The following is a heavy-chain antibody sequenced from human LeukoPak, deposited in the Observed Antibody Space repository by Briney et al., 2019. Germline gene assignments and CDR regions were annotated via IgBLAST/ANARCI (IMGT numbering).Heavy chain of an antibody. CDR1: GFTFSSYG. V-gene: IGHV3-33*01. CDR2: IWYDGSNK. J-gene: IGHJ4*02. CDR3: ARAPVKELLADY. Sequence: GGSLRLSCAASGFTFSSYGMHWVRQAPGKGLEWVAVIWYDGSNKYYADSVKGRFTISRDNSKNTLYLQMNSLRAEDTAVYYCARAPVKELLADYWGQGTLVTVSS. D-gene: IGHD1-26*01.